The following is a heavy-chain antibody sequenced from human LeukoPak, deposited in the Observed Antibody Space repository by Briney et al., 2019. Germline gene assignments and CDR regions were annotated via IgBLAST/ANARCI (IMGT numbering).Heavy chain of an antibody. J-gene: IGHJ3*02. D-gene: IGHD3-22*01. CDR3: ARALNYYDSSGYYFRRGVFDI. Sequence: SETLSLTCTVSGGSISSYYWSWIRQPPGKGLEWIGYIYYSGSTNYNPSLKSRVTISVDTSKNQFSLKLSSVTAADTAVYYCARALNYYDSSGYYFRRGVFDIWGQGTMVTVS. CDR1: GGSISSYY. CDR2: IYYSGST. V-gene: IGHV4-59*01.